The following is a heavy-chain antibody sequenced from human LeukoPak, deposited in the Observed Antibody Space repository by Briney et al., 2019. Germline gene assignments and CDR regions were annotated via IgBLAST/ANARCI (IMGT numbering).Heavy chain of an antibody. V-gene: IGHV3-66*01. CDR3: VKGDRYYYDSSGYPS. Sequence: PGGSLRLSCAASGFTVSNNYMSWVRQTPGKGLEWVSVIYSGGSTYYADSVKGRFTISRDNSKNTVFLQMSSLRTEDTAVYFCVKGDRYYYDSSGYPSWGQGTLVTVSS. CDR1: GFTVSNNY. J-gene: IGHJ4*02. D-gene: IGHD3-22*01. CDR2: IYSGGST.